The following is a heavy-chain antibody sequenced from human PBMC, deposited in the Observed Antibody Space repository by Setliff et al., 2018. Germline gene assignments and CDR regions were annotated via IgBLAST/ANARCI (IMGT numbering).Heavy chain of an antibody. CDR3: ARHGDASFYYDILTGHSPPYYFDH. D-gene: IGHD3-9*01. CDR2: ISGYNGYT. J-gene: IGHJ4*02. Sequence: ASVKVSCKAFGYTFAKYGTSWVRQAPGQGLEWMGWISGYNGYTVYAQKLQGRVTLTTDTSTGTAYMELRSLRSDDTAVYYCARHGDASFYYDILTGHSPPYYFDHWGQGTLVTVSS. CDR1: GYTFAKYG. V-gene: IGHV1-18*01.